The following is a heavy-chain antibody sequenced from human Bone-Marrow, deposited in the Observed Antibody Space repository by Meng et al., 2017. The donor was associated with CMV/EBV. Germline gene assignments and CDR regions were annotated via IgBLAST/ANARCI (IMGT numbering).Heavy chain of an antibody. Sequence: SETLSLTCTVSGGSISSYYWSWIRQPPGKGLEWIGYIYYSGSTNYNPSLKSRVTISVDTSKNQFSLKLSSVTAAGTAVYYCARLRWRYCSSTSCYGYYYYYGMDVWGQGTTVTVSS. CDR3: ARLRWRYCSSTSCYGYYYYYGMDV. V-gene: IGHV4-59*12. CDR1: GGSISSYY. J-gene: IGHJ6*02. CDR2: IYYSGST. D-gene: IGHD2-2*01.